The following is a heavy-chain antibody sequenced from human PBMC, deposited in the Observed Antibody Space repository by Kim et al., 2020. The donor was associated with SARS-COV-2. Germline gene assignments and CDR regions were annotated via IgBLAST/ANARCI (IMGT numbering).Heavy chain of an antibody. J-gene: IGHJ4*02. CDR2: IYYSGST. CDR1: GGSISSGGYY. Sequence: SETLSLTCTVSGGSISSGGYYWSWIRQHPGKGLEWIGYIYYSGSTYYNPSLKSRVTISVDTSKNQFSLKLSSVTAADTAVYYCARERVRGVSLFDYWGQGTLVTVSS. V-gene: IGHV4-31*03. CDR3: ARERVRGVSLFDY. D-gene: IGHD3-10*01.